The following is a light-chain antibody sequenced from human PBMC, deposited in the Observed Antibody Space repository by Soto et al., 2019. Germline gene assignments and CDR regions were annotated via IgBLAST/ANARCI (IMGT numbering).Light chain of an antibody. V-gene: IGKV1-5*03. CDR3: QQYSDNPWT. CDR1: QSVSSW. J-gene: IGKJ1*01. Sequence: DVPMTQSPSSLSASVGDRVTLTCRASQSVSSWLAWYQQKPGKAPKVLIYKASSLKSGVSSRFSGSGSGTEFTLTINSLQPDDFATYYCQQYSDNPWTFGQGTKLEIK. CDR2: KAS.